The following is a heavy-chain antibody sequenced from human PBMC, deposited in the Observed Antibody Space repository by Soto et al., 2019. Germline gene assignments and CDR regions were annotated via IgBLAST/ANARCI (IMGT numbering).Heavy chain of an antibody. CDR1: GFTFSSYS. CDR2: ISSSSSYI. J-gene: IGHJ6*02. Sequence: GGSLRLSCAASGFTFSSYSMNWVRQAPGKGLEWVSSISSSSSYIYYADSVKGRFTISRDNAKNSLYLQMNSLRAEDTAVYYCARIYCSGGSCYYGVDVWGQGTTVTVSS. D-gene: IGHD2-15*01. CDR3: ARIYCSGGSCYYGVDV. V-gene: IGHV3-21*01.